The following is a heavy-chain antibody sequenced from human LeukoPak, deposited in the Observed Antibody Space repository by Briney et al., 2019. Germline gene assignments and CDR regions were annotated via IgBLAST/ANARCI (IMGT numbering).Heavy chain of an antibody. J-gene: IGHJ4*02. CDR2: INPNGGGT. D-gene: IGHD3-22*01. Sequence: ASVKVSCKASGYTFTGYYMHWVRQAPGQGLEWMGWINPNGGGTNYAQKFQGRVTMTRDTSISTAYMELSRLRSDDTAVYYCARYRYDSSGYSDYWGQGTLVTVSS. CDR1: GYTFTGYY. V-gene: IGHV1-2*02. CDR3: ARYRYDSSGYSDY.